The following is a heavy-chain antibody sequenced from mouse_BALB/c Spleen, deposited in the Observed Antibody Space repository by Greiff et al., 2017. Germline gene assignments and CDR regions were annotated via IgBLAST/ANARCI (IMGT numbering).Heavy chain of an antibody. CDR2: ISSGSSTI. J-gene: IGHJ3*01. Sequence: EVMLVESGGGLVQPGGSRKLSCAASGFTFSSFGMHWVRQAPEKGLEWVAYISSGSSTIYYADTVKGRFTISRDNPKNTLFLQMTSLRSEDTAMYYCARGGYGYDEGWFAYWGQGTLVTVSA. D-gene: IGHD2-2*01. V-gene: IGHV5-17*02. CDR3: ARGGYGYDEGWFAY. CDR1: GFTFSSFG.